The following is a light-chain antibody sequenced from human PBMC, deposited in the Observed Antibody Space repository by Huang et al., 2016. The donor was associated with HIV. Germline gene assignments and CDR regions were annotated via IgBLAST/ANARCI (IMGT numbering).Light chain of an antibody. CDR3: QQYGTSPQT. CDR1: QSVSSSY. J-gene: IGKJ1*01. V-gene: IGKV3-20*01. Sequence: EIVLTKSPGTLFLSPGERATLSCRASQSVSSSYLAWYQQKPGQAPRLVIHGASSRATGIPDRFSGSGSGTDFTLTISRLEPEDFAVYYCQQYGTSPQTFGQGTKVEI. CDR2: GAS.